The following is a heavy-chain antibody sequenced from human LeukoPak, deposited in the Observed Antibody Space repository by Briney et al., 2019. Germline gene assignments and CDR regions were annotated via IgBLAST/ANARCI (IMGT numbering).Heavy chain of an antibody. J-gene: IGHJ4*02. CDR2: ISSSGSTI. Sequence: KPGGSLRLSCAASGFIFSDYYMSWIRQAPGKGLEWVSYISSSGSTIYYADSVKGRFTISRDNAKNSLYLQMNSLRAEDTAVYYCARVGVITTWVFDYWGQGTLVTVSS. V-gene: IGHV3-11*04. D-gene: IGHD3-22*01. CDR1: GFIFSDYY. CDR3: ARVGVITTWVFDY.